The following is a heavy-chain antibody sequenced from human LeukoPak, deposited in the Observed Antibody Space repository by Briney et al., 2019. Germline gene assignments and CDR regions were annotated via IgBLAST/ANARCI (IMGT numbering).Heavy chain of an antibody. CDR3: ARFQRVVNVWFDP. CDR2: IYYSGST. CDR1: GGSISSYY. Sequence: SETLSLTCTVSGGSISSYYWSWIRQPPGKGLEWIGYIYYSGSTNYNPSLKSRVTISVDTSKNQFSLKLSSVTAADTPVYYCARFQRVVNVWFDPWGQGTLVTVSS. J-gene: IGHJ5*02. D-gene: IGHD2-15*01. V-gene: IGHV4-59*01.